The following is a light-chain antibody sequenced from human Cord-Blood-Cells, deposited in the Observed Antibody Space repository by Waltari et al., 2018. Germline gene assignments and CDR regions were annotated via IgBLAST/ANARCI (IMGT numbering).Light chain of an antibody. V-gene: IGKV1-39*01. CDR3: QQSYSTPPVT. CDR2: AAS. J-gene: IGKJ5*01. CDR1: QSISSY. Sequence: DIQMTQSPSSLSASVGDRVTITCRASQSISSYLHWYQQKPGKAPTLLIYAASSLQSGVPSRYSGSGSGTEFTLTISSLQPEDFATYYCQQSYSTPPVTFGQGTRLGIK.